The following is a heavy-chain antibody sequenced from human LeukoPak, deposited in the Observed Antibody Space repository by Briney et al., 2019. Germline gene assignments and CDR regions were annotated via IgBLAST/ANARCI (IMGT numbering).Heavy chain of an antibody. CDR3: ARSGATLLNN. J-gene: IGHJ1*01. CDR1: GGSFSGYY. V-gene: IGHV4-34*01. Sequence: PSETLSLTCAVYGGSFSGYYWSWIRQPPGKGLEWIGEINHSGSTNYNPSLKSRVTISVDTSKNQFSLKLSSVTAADTAVYYCARSGATLLNNWGQGTLVTVSS. CDR2: INHSGST. D-gene: IGHD1-26*01.